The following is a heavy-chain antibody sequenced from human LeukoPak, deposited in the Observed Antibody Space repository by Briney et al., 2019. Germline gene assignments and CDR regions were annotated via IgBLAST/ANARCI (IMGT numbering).Heavy chain of an antibody. Sequence: GGSLRLSCAASGFTFSSHSMNWVRQAPGKGLEWVSYISSSSSTIYHADSVKGRFTISRDNAKDSLYLQMNSLRAEDTAVYYCARGAYYYEDWGQGTLVTVSS. V-gene: IGHV3-48*01. J-gene: IGHJ4*02. D-gene: IGHD3-22*01. CDR1: GFTFSSHS. CDR2: ISSSSSTI. CDR3: ARGAYYYED.